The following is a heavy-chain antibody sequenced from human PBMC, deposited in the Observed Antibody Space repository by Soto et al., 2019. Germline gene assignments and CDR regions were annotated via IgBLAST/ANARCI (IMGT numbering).Heavy chain of an antibody. V-gene: IGHV1-69*13. J-gene: IGHJ4*02. CDR1: GGTFSSYA. CDR3: ARGSATPNRLPPNY. Sequence: ASVKVSCKASGGTFSSYAISWVRQAPGQGLEWMGGIIPIFGTANYAQKFQGRVTITADESTSTAYMELSSLRSEDMAVYYCARGSATPNRLPPNYWGQGTLVTVSS. CDR2: IIPIFGTA. D-gene: IGHD5-18*01.